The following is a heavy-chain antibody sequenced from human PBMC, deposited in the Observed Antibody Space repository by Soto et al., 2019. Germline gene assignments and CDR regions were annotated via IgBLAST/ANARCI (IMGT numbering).Heavy chain of an antibody. D-gene: IGHD6-13*01. Sequence: LRLSCAASGFNFSSYAMHWVRQAPGKGLEWVAVISYDGGKKYYADSVKGRFTISRDNSKNTLYVEMNSLSAEDAAVYYCAREGQPAAGTTPHNWGRGTLVTVSS. J-gene: IGHJ4*02. CDR2: ISYDGGKK. CDR3: AREGQPAAGTTPHN. V-gene: IGHV3-30*04. CDR1: GFNFSSYA.